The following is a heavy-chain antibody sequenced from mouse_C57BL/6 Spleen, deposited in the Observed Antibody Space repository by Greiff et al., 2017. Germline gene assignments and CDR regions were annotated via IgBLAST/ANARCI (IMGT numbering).Heavy chain of an antibody. CDR3: ARERFITTVVATRYFDY. CDR1: GYSFTDYN. V-gene: IGHV1-39*01. D-gene: IGHD1-1*01. CDR2: INPNYGTT. J-gene: IGHJ2*01. Sequence: VQLKESGPELVKPGASVKISCKASGYSFTDYNMNWVKQSNGKSLEWIGVINPNYGTTSYNQKFKGKATLTVDQSSSTAYMQLNSLTSEDSAVYYCARERFITTVVATRYFDYWGQGTTLTVSS.